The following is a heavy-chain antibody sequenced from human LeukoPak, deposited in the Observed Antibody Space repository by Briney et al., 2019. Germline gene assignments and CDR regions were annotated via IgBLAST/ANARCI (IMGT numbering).Heavy chain of an antibody. CDR2: INHSGST. V-gene: IGHV4-34*01. Sequence: PSETLSLTCAVYGGSFSGYYWSWIRQPPGKGLEWIGEINHSGSTNYNPSLKSRVTISVDTSKNQFSLKLSSVTAADTAVYYCARISRTGYSGWYSGGIEDYWGQGTLVTVSS. J-gene: IGHJ4*02. CDR3: ARISRTGYSGWYSGGIEDY. D-gene: IGHD6-19*01. CDR1: GGSFSGYY.